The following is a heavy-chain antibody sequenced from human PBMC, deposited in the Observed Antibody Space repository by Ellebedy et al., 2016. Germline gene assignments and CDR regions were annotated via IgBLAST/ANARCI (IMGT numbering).Heavy chain of an antibody. CDR2: ISSSSSYI. D-gene: IGHD3-3*01. CDR1: GFTFSSYS. Sequence: GESLKISXAASGFTFSSYSMNWVRQAPGKGLEWVSSISSSSSYIYYADSVKGRFTISRDNAKNSLYLQMNSLRAEDTAVYYCARGHQERITIFGVVIISFDYWGQGTLVTVSS. V-gene: IGHV3-21*01. CDR3: ARGHQERITIFGVVIISFDY. J-gene: IGHJ4*02.